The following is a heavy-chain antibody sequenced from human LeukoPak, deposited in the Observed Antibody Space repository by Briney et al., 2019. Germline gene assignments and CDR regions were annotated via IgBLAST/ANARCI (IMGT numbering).Heavy chain of an antibody. D-gene: IGHD3-16*01. CDR2: ITYDGSSE. CDR1: GFTFSNYG. Sequence: GGSLRLSCAASGFTFSNYGMHWVRQAPGKGLEWVATITYDGSSECYADSVKDRFTVSRDNSKNTLYLQMSSLKTEDTAVYYCAKRGDGGHKSLEYWGQGTLVIVSS. J-gene: IGHJ4*02. V-gene: IGHV3-30*18. CDR3: AKRGDGGHKSLEY.